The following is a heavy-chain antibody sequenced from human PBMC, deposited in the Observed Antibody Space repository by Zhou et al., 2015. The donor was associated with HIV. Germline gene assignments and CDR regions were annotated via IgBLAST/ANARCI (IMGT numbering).Heavy chain of an antibody. J-gene: IGHJ6*02. Sequence: QVQLVQSGAEVKKPGSSVKVSCKASGGTFSSYTISWVRQAPGQGLEWMGRIIPILGIANYAQKFQGRVTITADKSTSTAYMELSSLRSEDTAVYYCARDEAGDHFGTPTYYYYGMDVWGQGTTVTVSS. CDR1: GGTFSSYT. D-gene: IGHD1-7*01. V-gene: IGHV1-69*08. CDR3: ARDEAGDHFGTPTYYYYGMDV. CDR2: IIPILGIA.